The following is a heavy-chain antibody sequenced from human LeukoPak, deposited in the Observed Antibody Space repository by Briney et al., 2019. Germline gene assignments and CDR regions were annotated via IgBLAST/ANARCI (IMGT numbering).Heavy chain of an antibody. D-gene: IGHD2-2*01. Sequence: SETLSLTCAVSGGSISSSNWWSWVRQPPGKGLEWIGEIYHSGSTNYNPSLKSRVTISVDKSKNQFSLKLSSVTAADTAVYYCARRVVPARLYEGDYWGQGTLVTVSS. CDR3: ARRVVPARLYEGDY. CDR2: IYHSGST. J-gene: IGHJ4*02. V-gene: IGHV4-4*02. CDR1: GGSISSSNW.